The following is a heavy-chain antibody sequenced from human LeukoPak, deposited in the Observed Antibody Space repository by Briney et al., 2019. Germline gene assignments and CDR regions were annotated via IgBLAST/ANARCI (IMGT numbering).Heavy chain of an antibody. CDR2: INHSGST. CDR1: GGSFSGYY. D-gene: IGHD4-11*01. J-gene: IGHJ4*02. Sequence: SETLSLTCAVYGGSFSGYYWSWIRQPPGKGLEWIGEINHSGSTNYSPSLKSRVTISVDTSKNQFSLKLSSVTAADTAVYYCARGASTVTTDYFDYWGQGTLVTVSS. CDR3: ARGASTVTTDYFDY. V-gene: IGHV4-34*01.